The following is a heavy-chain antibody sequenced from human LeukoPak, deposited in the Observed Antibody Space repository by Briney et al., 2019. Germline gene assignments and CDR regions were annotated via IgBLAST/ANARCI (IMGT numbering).Heavy chain of an antibody. CDR2: ISRNGIYI. D-gene: IGHD2-15*01. V-gene: IGHV3-21*01. J-gene: IGHJ5*02. CDR3: ARDGLPATVANWFDP. Sequence: GGSLRLSCAASGFTFNNYTMNWVRQAPGKGLEWVSSISRNGIYIKYVDSVKGRFTVSRDNAKNSLYLQMNSLRAEDTTVYYCARDGLPATVANWFDPWGQGTLVTVSS. CDR1: GFTFNNYT.